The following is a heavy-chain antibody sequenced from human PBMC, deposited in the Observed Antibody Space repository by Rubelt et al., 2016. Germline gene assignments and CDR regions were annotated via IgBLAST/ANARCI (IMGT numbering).Heavy chain of an antibody. J-gene: IGHJ3*02. D-gene: IGHD4-17*01. Sequence: QESGPGLVKPSETLSLTCNVSGGAISSYYWNWKRQPPGTALDWLAVISWDDAKRSGPSLKSRLPITKYTSKNLVVLKMTNMDPVDTATYYCAYPSIAYRDDIFDAFDIWGQGTMVTVSS. CDR2: ISWDDAK. V-gene: IGHV2-5*08. CDR1: GGAISSYYW. CDR3: AYPSIAYRDDIFDAFDI.